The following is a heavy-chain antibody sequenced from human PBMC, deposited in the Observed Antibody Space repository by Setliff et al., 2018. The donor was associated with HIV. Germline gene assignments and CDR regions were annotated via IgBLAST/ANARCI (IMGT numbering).Heavy chain of an antibody. V-gene: IGHV4-34*01. J-gene: IGHJ4*01. CDR2: INHSGRA. CDR1: GESFSGYY. Sequence: PSETMSLTCAVYGESFSGYYWSWIRQPAGKGLEWLGEINHSGRAKYNPSLKSRASISADTSKNQFSLRLTSVTAADTAVYYCARGAPYCNHGICHLFDYWGHGNLVTV. D-gene: IGHD2-8*01. CDR3: ARGAPYCNHGICHLFDY.